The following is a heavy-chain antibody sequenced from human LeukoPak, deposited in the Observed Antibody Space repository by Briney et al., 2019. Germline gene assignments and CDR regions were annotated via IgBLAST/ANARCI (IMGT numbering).Heavy chain of an antibody. CDR3: ARVLGYCSSTSCSRHYYYYGMDV. J-gene: IGHJ6*02. V-gene: IGHV4-59*01. D-gene: IGHD2-2*01. CDR2: IYYSGST. Sequence: SETLSLTCTVSGGSISSYYWSWIQQPPGKGLEWIGYIYYSGSTNYNPSLKSRVTISVDTSKNQFSLKLSSVTAADTAVYYCARVLGYCSSTSCSRHYYYYGMDVWGQGTTVTVSS. CDR1: GGSISSYY.